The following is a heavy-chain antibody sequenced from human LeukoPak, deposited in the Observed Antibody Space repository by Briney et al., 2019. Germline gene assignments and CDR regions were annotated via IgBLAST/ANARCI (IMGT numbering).Heavy chain of an antibody. CDR3: ARSPPGCGYYYGMDV. V-gene: IGHV3-48*03. Sequence: GGSLRLSCAASGFTFSSYEMNWVRQAPGKGLEWVSYISSSGSNIYYADSVKGRFTISRDNAKNSLYLQMNSLGAEDTAVYCCARSPPGCGYYYGMDVWGQGTTVTVSS. CDR1: GFTFSSYE. CDR2: ISSSGSNI. D-gene: IGHD4/OR15-4a*01. J-gene: IGHJ6*02.